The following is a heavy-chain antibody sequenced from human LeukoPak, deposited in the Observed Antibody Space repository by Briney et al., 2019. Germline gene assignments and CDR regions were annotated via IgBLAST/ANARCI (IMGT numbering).Heavy chain of an antibody. D-gene: IGHD3-10*01. CDR2: IYSGGST. CDR1: GLTISNNF. J-gene: IGHJ1*01. CDR3: ARDTDFYGSGRHGYFDH. V-gene: IGHV3-66*01. Sequence: GGSLRLSCAASGLTISNNFMGWVRQAPGKGLKWVSLIYSGGSTYSADSVKGRFTISRDNSKNTLHLQMNSLRAEDTAVYYCARDTDFYGSGRHGYFDHWGQGTLVTVSS.